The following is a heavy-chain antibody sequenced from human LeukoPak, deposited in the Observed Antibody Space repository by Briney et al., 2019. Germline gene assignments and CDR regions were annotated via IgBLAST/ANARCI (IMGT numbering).Heavy chain of an antibody. V-gene: IGHV4-39*01. CDR1: GVSISSSNSY. CDR2: IYYSGNT. CDR3: ARGRSGYDFWSGYYKGPYYFDY. Sequence: SETLSLTCTVSGVSISSSNSYWGWIRQPPGKGLEWIGSIYYSGNTYYNASLKSQVSISIDTSKNQFSLRLTSVTAADTAVYYCARGRSGYDFWSGYYKGPYYFDYWGQGTLVTVSS. J-gene: IGHJ4*02. D-gene: IGHD3-3*01.